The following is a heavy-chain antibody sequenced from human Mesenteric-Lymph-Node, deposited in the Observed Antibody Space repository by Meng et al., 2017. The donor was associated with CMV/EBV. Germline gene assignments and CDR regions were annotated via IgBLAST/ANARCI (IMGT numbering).Heavy chain of an antibody. CDR2: IYYSGST. D-gene: IGHD5-12*01. V-gene: IGHV4-39*07. CDR3: ARGFLHSGYVFHAYYFDY. CDR1: GGSISSSSYY. Sequence: SETLSLTCTVSGGSISSSSYYWGWIRQPPGKGLEWIGSIYYSGSTYYNPSLKSRVTISVDTSKSQFSLKLSSVTAADTAFYYCARGFLHSGYVFHAYYFDYWGQGALVTVSS. J-gene: IGHJ4*02.